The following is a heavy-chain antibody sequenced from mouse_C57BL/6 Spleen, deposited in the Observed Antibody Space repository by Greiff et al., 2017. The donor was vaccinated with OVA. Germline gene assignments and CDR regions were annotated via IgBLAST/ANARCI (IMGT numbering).Heavy chain of an antibody. V-gene: IGHV1-64*01. J-gene: IGHJ3*01. CDR1: GYTFTSYW. CDR3: ARYYGTYEAWFAY. D-gene: IGHD2-1*01. CDR2: IHPNSGST. Sequence: QVQLQQPGAELVKPGASVKLSCKASGYTFTSYWMHWVKQRPGQGLEWIGMIHPNSGSTNYNEKFKSKATLTVDKSSSTAYMQLSSLTSEDSAVYYCARYYGTYEAWFAYWGQGTLVTVSA.